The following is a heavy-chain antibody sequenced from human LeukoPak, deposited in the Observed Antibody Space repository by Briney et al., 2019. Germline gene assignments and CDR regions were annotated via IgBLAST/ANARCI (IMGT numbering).Heavy chain of an antibody. V-gene: IGHV3-7*01. D-gene: IGHD1-26*01. CDR3: ATAPWEDGYYLKY. J-gene: IGHJ4*02. CDR2: IKQDGSEI. CDR1: GSGFTFGNFG. Sequence: PGGSLRLSCEASGSGFTFGNFGLSWVRQAPGKGLEWVANIKQDGSEIYYVGSVRGRFTISRDNAKNSLYLQMNSLRAEDTAVYYCATAPWEDGYYLKYWGQGTLVTVSS.